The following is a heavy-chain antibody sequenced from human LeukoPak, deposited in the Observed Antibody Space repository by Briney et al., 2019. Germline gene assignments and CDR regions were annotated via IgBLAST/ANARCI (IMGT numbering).Heavy chain of an antibody. CDR3: ARGSVDSSGWDAFDI. J-gene: IGHJ3*02. V-gene: IGHV1-2*02. D-gene: IGHD6-19*01. CDR2: INPNSGGT. Sequence: SVKVSCKASGYTFTSYGISWVRQAPGQGLEWMGWINPNSGGTNYAQKFQGRVTMTRDTSISTAYMELSRLRSDDTAVYYCARGSVDSSGWDAFDIWGQGTMVTVSS. CDR1: GYTFTSYG.